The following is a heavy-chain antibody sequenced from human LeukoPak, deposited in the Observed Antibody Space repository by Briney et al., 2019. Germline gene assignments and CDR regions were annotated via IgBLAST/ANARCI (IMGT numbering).Heavy chain of an antibody. CDR3: ARSSSWYNYFDY. V-gene: IGHV4-30-2*01. CDR2: IYHSGST. Sequence: SETLSLTCTVSGGSISSGGYYWSWIRQPPGRGLEWIGYIYHSGSTYYNPSLKSRVTISVDRSKNQFSLKLSSVTAADTAVYYCARSSSWYNYFDYWGQGTLVTVSS. J-gene: IGHJ4*02. CDR1: GGSISSGGYY. D-gene: IGHD6-13*01.